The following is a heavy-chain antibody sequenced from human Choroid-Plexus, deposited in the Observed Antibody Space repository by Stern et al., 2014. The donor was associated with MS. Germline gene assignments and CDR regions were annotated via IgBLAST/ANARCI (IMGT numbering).Heavy chain of an antibody. CDR3: AKDRQYLTYFFDH. Sequence: VQLVESGGGVVQPGRPLRLSCVASGFTFGSCAMHWGRQAPGKGLVGGAVVSYDGSNKYYADSVKGRFTISRDNSQNTLYMQMSSLRPEDTAVYYCAKDRQYLTYFFDHWGQGSLVTVSS. CDR2: VSYDGSNK. V-gene: IGHV3-30*18. D-gene: IGHD2/OR15-2a*01. CDR1: GFTFGSCA. J-gene: IGHJ5*02.